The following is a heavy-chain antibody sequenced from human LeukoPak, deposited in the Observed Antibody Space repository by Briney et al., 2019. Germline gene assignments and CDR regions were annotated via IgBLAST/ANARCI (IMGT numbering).Heavy chain of an antibody. V-gene: IGHV4-4*07. CDR3: ARERGYCFDP. J-gene: IGHJ5*02. CDR2: IYTSENT. CDR1: GDSISSYY. D-gene: IGHD3-3*01. Sequence: TLSLTCTVSGDSISSYYWSWIRQPAGKGLEWIGRIYTSENTNYNPSLKSRVTMSVDRSKNQFSLKLSSVTAADTAVYYCARERGYCFDPWGQGMLVTVSS.